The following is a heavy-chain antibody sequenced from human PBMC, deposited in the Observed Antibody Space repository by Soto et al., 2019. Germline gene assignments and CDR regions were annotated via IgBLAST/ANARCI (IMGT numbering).Heavy chain of an antibody. CDR2: IYHTGNT. J-gene: IGHJ5*02. Sequence: SETLSLTCAVSGGSIISGGYSWSWIRQPPGKGLEWIGYIYHTGNTYYNPSLESRVTMSVDRSKNQLSLEVTSVTAADTAVYYCARFRGSAILDLWGQGSLVTAPQ. CDR1: GGSIISGGYS. V-gene: IGHV4-30-2*01. D-gene: IGHD2-2*02. CDR3: ARFRGSAILDL.